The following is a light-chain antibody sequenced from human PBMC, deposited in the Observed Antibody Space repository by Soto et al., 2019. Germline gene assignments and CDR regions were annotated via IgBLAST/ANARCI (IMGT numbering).Light chain of an antibody. CDR2: DAS. CDR1: QSISSW. J-gene: IGKJ5*01. V-gene: IGKV1-5*01. Sequence: DIQMTQSPSTLSASVGDRVTITCLASQSISSWLAWYQQKAGKAPKLLIYDASSLESGVPSRFRGSGSGTEYTLTLSRLQPEDSETYYCQQYVAYPITFGQGTRLEIK. CDR3: QQYVAYPIT.